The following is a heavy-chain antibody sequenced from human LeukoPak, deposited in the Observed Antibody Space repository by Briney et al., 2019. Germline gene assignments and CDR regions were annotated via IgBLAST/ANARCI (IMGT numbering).Heavy chain of an antibody. J-gene: IGHJ5*02. Sequence: PSVKLSCKASGYTFTGYYVNWVRQSPGQRLGRRGWFNPNIGGTDYAQKFQGRVTMTRDTSISTGYMELSRLRSDDTAGYYCARFRFDYYDSSGTSNWFDPLGQGGLVSVSS. V-gene: IGHV1-2*02. D-gene: IGHD3-22*01. CDR3: ARFRFDYYDSSGTSNWFDP. CDR2: FNPNIGGT. CDR1: GYTFTGYY.